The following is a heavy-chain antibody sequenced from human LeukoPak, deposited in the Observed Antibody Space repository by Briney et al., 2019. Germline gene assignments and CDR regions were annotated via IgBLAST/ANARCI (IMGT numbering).Heavy chain of an antibody. CDR1: GFTFSSYS. D-gene: IGHD2-21*02. Sequence: GGSLRLSCAASGFTFSSYSMNWVRQAPGKGLEWVSSISSSSCYIYYADSVKGRFTISRDNAKNSLYLQMNSLRAEDTAVYYCARDPTAYCGGDCPDAFDIWGQGTMVTVSS. CDR3: ARDPTAYCGGDCPDAFDI. V-gene: IGHV3-21*01. J-gene: IGHJ3*02. CDR2: ISSSSCYI.